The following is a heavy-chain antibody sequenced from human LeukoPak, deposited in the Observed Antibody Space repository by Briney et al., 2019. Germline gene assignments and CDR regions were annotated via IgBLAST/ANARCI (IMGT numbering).Heavy chain of an antibody. CDR2: MNPNSGNT. V-gene: IGHV1-8*03. J-gene: IGHJ4*02. Sequence: GASVKVSCKASGYTFTSYDINWVRQATGQGLEWMGWMNPNSGNTGYAQKFRGRVTITRNTSTSTAYMELSSLRSEDTAVYYCAREGGGTYYLDFWGQGTLVTVSS. CDR1: GYTFTSYD. D-gene: IGHD1-26*01. CDR3: AREGGGTYYLDF.